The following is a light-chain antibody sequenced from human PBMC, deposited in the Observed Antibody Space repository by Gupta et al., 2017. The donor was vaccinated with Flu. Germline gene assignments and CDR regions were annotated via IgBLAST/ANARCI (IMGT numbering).Light chain of an antibody. CDR1: HDISNY. J-gene: IGKJ4*01. Sequence: DIQMTQSPSSLSASVGDRVTITCRASHDISNYLAWFQQRPGKAPKSLIYAASSLQSGVPSKFGGSGSGTFFTPPTNSQHPDVLASYPGQQDNSFPQTFGGGTKVEIK. CDR2: AAS. V-gene: IGKV1-16*02. CDR3: QQDNSFPQT.